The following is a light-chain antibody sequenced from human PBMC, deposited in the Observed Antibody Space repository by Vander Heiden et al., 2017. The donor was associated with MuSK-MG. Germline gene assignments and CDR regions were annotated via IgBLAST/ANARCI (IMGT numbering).Light chain of an antibody. CDR1: NSDVGGTSNS. CDR3: SSDTSSITLYV. V-gene: IGLV2-14*03. J-gene: IGLJ1*01. CDR2: DVT. Sequence: QSALTQPASVPGSPGQTITISCTGTNSDVGGTSNSVSWYQHHPGKAPQLVIYDVTKRPSGVSNRFSGSKSDYTASLTISGLQAEDEADYYCSSDTSSITLYVFGTGTKVTVL.